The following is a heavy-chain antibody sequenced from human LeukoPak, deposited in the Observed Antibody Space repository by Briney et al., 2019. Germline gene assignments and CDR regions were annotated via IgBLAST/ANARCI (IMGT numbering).Heavy chain of an antibody. V-gene: IGHV1-69*05. D-gene: IGHD2-2*01. CDR3: ARTGREYQLIWGNWYFDL. J-gene: IGHJ2*01. Sequence: SAKVSCKASGGTFSSYAISWVRQAPGQGLEWMGGIIPIFGTANYAQKFQGRVTITTDESTSTAYMELSSLRSEDTAVYYCARTGREYQLIWGNWYFDLWGRGTLGTVSS. CDR1: GGTFSSYA. CDR2: IIPIFGTA.